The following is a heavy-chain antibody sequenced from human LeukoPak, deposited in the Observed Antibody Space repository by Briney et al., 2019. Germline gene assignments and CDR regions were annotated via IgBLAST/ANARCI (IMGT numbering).Heavy chain of an antibody. CDR3: ASYDSSGYYLSEYFQH. J-gene: IGHJ1*01. V-gene: IGHV3-66*02. CDR2: IYSGGST. CDR1: GFTVSSNY. D-gene: IGHD3-22*01. Sequence: PGGSLRLSCAASGFTVSSNYMSWVRQAPGKGLEWVSVIYSGGSTYYADSVKGRFTISRDNSKNTLYLQMNSLRAEDTAVYYCASYDSSGYYLSEYFQHWGQGTLVTVSS.